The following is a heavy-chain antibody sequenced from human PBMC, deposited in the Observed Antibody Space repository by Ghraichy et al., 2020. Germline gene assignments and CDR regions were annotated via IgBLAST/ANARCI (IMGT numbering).Heavy chain of an antibody. D-gene: IGHD3-9*01. V-gene: IGHV3-21*01. CDR1: GFTFSSYS. J-gene: IGHJ3*02. CDR2: ISSSSSYI. CDR3: ARDILTGPSAFDI. Sequence: ESLNISCAASGFTFSSYSMNWVRQAPGKGLEWVSSISSSSSYIYYADSVKGRFTISRDNAKNSLYLQMNSLRAEDTAVYYCARDILTGPSAFDIWGQGTMVTVSS.